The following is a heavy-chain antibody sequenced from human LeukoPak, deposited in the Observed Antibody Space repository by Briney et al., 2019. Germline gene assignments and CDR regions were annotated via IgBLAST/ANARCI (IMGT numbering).Heavy chain of an antibody. D-gene: IGHD3-3*01. CDR2: FAWDESAI. J-gene: IGHJ4*02. Sequence: GGSLSLSCITSGFNFRRYNMAWVRQAPGKGLEWLATFAWDESAIEYADSVRGRFTISRDNAKNSVHLQMTGLRAEDTAVYFCGTEFWYRFDYWGQGLLVTVSS. CDR1: GFNFRRYN. V-gene: IGHV3-7*01. CDR3: GTEFWYRFDY.